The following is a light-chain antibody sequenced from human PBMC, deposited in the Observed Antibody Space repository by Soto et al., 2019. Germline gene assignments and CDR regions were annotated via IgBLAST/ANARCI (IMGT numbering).Light chain of an antibody. Sequence: QSVLTKPPSVSGAPGQRVTISCTGSSSNIGAGYDVHWYQQLPGTAPKLLIYGNSNRPSGVPDRCSGSKSGTSASLAITGLQAEDEADYYCQSYDSSLSGVVFGGGTKLTVL. CDR3: QSYDSSLSGVV. J-gene: IGLJ2*01. V-gene: IGLV1-40*01. CDR1: SSNIGAGYD. CDR2: GNS.